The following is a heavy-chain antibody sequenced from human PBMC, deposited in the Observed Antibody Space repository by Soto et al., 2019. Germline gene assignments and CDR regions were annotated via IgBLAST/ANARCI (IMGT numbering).Heavy chain of an antibody. V-gene: IGHV3-15*07. J-gene: IGHJ4*02. D-gene: IGHD3-10*01. CDR3: TTDSGYYYGSGGFDY. CDR1: GFTFSNAR. CDR2: IKSKTDGGTT. Sequence: PGGSLRLSYAASGFTFSNARMKRVRQAQEKGLEWVGRIKSKTDGGTTDYAAPVKGRFTISRDDSKNTLYLQMNSLKTEDTAVYYCTTDSGYYYGSGGFDYWGQGTLVTVSS.